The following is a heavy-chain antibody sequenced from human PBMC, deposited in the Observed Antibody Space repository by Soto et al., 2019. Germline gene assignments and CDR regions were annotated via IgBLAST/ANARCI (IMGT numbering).Heavy chain of an antibody. CDR2: IIPILGIA. D-gene: IGHD6-6*01. V-gene: IGHV1-69*02. CDR3: AIEYSSSPGLKPQYFQH. CDR1: GGTFSSYT. J-gene: IGHJ1*01. Sequence: SVKVSCKASGGTFSSYTISWVRQAPGQGLEWMGRIIPILGIANYAQKFQGRVTITADKSTSTAYMELSSLRSEDTAVYYCAIEYSSSPGLKPQYFQHWGQGTLVTVSS.